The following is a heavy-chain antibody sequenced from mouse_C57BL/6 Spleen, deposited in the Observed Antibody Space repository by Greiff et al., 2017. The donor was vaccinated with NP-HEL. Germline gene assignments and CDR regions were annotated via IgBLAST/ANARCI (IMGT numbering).Heavy chain of an antibody. CDR3: ARGGYDSAWFAY. Sequence: EVHLVESEGGLVQPGSSMKLSCTASGFTFSDYYMAWVRQVPEKGLEWVANINYDGSSTYYLDSLKSRFIISRDNAKNILYLQMSSLKSEDTATYYCARGGYDSAWFAYWGQGTLVTVSA. CDR1: GFTFSDYY. J-gene: IGHJ3*01. D-gene: IGHD2-4*01. V-gene: IGHV5-16*01. CDR2: INYDGSST.